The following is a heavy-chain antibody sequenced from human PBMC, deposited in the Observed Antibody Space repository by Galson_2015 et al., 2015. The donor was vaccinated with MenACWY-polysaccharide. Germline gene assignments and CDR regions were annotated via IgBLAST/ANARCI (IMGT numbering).Heavy chain of an antibody. CDR3: ARHFSYECSGFYYFADY. J-gene: IGHJ4*02. V-gene: IGHV5-51*01. D-gene: IGHD3-22*01. Sequence: QSGAEVTKPGESLQISCKGSGYTFTNYWIGWVRQVPGKGLEWMGIIWPGDSDTRYSPSFQGQVTMSVDRSIGAAYLQWSSLKASDTAMYYCARHFSYECSGFYYFADYWGQGTLVAVSS. CDR1: GYTFTNYW. CDR2: IWPGDSDT.